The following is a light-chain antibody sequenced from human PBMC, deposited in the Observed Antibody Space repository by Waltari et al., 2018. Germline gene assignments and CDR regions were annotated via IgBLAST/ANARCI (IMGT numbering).Light chain of an antibody. CDR1: SSDVGISDF. J-gene: IGLJ2*01. Sequence: HSALTQPASVSGSPGQSITISCTETSSDVGISDFVSWHQQHPGKAPKPIIYEGSKRPSGVSNRFSASKSGNTASLTISGLQPEDEADYYCCSYAGGSTSVVFGGGTKLTVL. V-gene: IGLV2-23*01. CDR2: EGS. CDR3: CSYAGGSTSVV.